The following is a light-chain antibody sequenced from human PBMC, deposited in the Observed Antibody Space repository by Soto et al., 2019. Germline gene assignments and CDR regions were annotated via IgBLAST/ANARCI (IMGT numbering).Light chain of an antibody. CDR2: GNS. CDR1: SSNIGAGYD. CDR3: QSYDSSLSGWV. J-gene: IGLJ3*02. Sequence: QSVLTQRPSVSGAPGQRVTISCTGSSSNIGAGYDVHWYQQLPGTAPKLLISGNSNRPSGVPDRFSGSKSGTSASLAITGLQAEDEADYYCQSYDSSLSGWVFGEGTKLTVL. V-gene: IGLV1-40*01.